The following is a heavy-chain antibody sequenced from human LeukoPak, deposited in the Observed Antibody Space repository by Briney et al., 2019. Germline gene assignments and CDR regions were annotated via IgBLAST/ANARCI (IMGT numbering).Heavy chain of an antibody. J-gene: IGHJ4*02. Sequence: PGGSLRLSCAASGITFSREWMSWVRQAPGKGLEWVANINTDGSDKYYLDSVRGRFSISRDNAEKSLYLQMNSLRADDTAVYYCATEAWFRFGFWGQETLVTVSS. CDR3: ATEAWFRFGF. D-gene: IGHD3-10*01. CDR2: INTDGSDK. CDR1: GITFSREW. V-gene: IGHV3-7*01.